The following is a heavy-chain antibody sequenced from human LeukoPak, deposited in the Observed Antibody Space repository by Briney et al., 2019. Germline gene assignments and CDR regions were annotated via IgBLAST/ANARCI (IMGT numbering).Heavy chain of an antibody. CDR1: GGSFSGYY. J-gene: IGHJ5*02. D-gene: IGHD2-2*01. CDR3: ARQVPAAANSFWFDP. CDR2: INHSGST. V-gene: IGHV4-34*01. Sequence: PSKTLSLTCAVYGGSFSGYYWSWIRQPPGKGLEWVGEINHSGSTNYNPSLKSRVTISVDTSKNQFSLKLSSVTAADTAVHYCARQVPAAANSFWFDPWGQGTLVTVSS.